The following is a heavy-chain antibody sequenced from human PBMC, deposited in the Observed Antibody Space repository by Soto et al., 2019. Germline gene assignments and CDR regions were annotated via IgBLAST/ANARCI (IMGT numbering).Heavy chain of an antibody. D-gene: IGHD5-12*01. V-gene: IGHV1-69*06. Sequence: SVKVSCKASGGTFSSYAISWVRQAPGQGLEWMGGIIPIFGTANYAQKFQGRVTITADKSTSTAYVELSSLRSEDTAVYYCARNGEMATINYFDYWGQVTLVTVSS. CDR2: IIPIFGTA. CDR3: ARNGEMATINYFDY. CDR1: GGTFSSYA. J-gene: IGHJ4*02.